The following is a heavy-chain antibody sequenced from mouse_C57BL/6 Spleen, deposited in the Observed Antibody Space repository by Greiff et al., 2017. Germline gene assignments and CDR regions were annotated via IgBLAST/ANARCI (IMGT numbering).Heavy chain of an antibody. CDR2: INPSSGYT. J-gene: IGHJ4*01. Sequence: VQLQESGAELARPGASVKMSCKASGYTFTSYTMHWVKQRPGQGLEWIGYINPSSGYTKYNQKFKDKATLTADKSSSTAYMPLSSLTSDDSAVYYCARSGGSSYAMDYWGQGTSVTVSS. CDR1: GYTFTSYT. V-gene: IGHV1-4*01. CDR3: ARSGGSSYAMDY. D-gene: IGHD1-1*01.